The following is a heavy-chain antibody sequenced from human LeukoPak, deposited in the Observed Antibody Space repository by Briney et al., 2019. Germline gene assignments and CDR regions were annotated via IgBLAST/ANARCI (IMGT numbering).Heavy chain of an antibody. CDR3: ARERVGEMATKGFDY. CDR2: ISYDGSNK. J-gene: IGHJ4*02. D-gene: IGHD5-24*01. CDR1: GFTFSSYA. Sequence: PGRSLRLSCAASGFTFSSYAMHWVRQAPGKGLEWVAVISYDGSNKYYADSVKGRFTISRDNSKNTLYLQMNSLRAEDTAVYYCARERVGEMATKGFDYWGQGTLVTVSS. V-gene: IGHV3-30-3*01.